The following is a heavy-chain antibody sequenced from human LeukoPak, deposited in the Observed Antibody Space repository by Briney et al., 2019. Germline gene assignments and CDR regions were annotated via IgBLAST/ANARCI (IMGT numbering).Heavy chain of an antibody. J-gene: IGHJ4*02. CDR1: GGSFSGYY. CDR3: ARGLEGSGRPFDY. D-gene: IGHD6-19*01. V-gene: IGHV4-34*01. CDR2: INHSGNT. Sequence: SETLSLTCAVYGGSFSGYYWSWIRQPPGKGLEWIGEINHSGNTNYNPSLKSRVTISVDTSKNQFSLKLSSVTAADTAVYYCARGLEGSGRPFDYWGQGTLVTVSS.